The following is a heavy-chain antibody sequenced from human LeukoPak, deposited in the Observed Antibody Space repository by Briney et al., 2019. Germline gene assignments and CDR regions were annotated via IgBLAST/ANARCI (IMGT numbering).Heavy chain of an antibody. D-gene: IGHD6-19*01. CDR3: ARHTSGQPFDY. Sequence: GGSLRLSCAASGFSVSSNYMNWVRQAPGKGLEWVSVIYSGGSTYYADSVKGRFTTSRDNSKNTLDLQMNSLRAEDTAVYYCARHTSGQPFDYWGQGTLVTVSS. V-gene: IGHV3-66*04. J-gene: IGHJ4*02. CDR1: GFSVSSNY. CDR2: IYSGGST.